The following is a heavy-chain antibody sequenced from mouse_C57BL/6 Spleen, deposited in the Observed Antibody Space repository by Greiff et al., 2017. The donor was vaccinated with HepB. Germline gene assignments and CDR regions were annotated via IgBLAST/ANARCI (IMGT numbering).Heavy chain of an antibody. D-gene: IGHD1-1*01. V-gene: IGHV5-16*01. CDR2: INYDGSST. CDR3: ARSRVLDYYGSSYWYFDV. CDR1: GFTFSDYY. J-gene: IGHJ1*03. Sequence: EVQLVESEGGLVQPGSSMKLSCTASGFTFSDYYMAWVRQVPEKGLEWVANINYDGSSTYYLDSLKSRFIISRDNAKNILYLQMSSLKSEDTDTYYCARSRVLDYYGSSYWYFDVWGTGTTVTVSS.